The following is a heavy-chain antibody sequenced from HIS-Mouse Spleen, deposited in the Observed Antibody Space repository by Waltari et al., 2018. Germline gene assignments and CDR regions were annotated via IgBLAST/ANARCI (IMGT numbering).Heavy chain of an antibody. Sequence: EVQLLESGGGLVQPGGSLRLSCAASGFTFSRYSISCVREAPGKGLEWVSAISGSGGSTYYADSVKGRFTISRDNSKNTLYLQMNSLRAEDTAVYYCAKDRNWGSSGYFDYWGQGTLVTVSS. V-gene: IGHV3-23*01. CDR3: AKDRNWGSSGYFDY. CDR1: GFTFSRYS. CDR2: ISGSGGST. J-gene: IGHJ4*02. D-gene: IGHD3-16*01.